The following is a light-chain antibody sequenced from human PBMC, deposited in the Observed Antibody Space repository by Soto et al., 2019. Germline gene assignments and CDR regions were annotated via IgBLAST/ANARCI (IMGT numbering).Light chain of an antibody. CDR2: DVT. J-gene: IGLJ1*01. V-gene: IGLV2-8*01. Sequence: QSVLTQPPSASGSPGQSVAISCTGTSSDVGGYNYVSWYQQYPGKAPKLMIYDVTKRPSGVPDRFSGSKSGNTASLTVSGLQAEEEADYYCSSYAGTHVVFGTGTKVTVL. CDR3: SSYAGTHVV. CDR1: SSDVGGYNY.